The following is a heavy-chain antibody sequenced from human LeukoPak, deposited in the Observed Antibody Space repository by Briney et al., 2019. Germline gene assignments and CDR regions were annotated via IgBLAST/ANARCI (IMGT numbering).Heavy chain of an antibody. J-gene: IGHJ6*02. CDR1: GFTFSSYG. CDR3: AKDIPLYVPYYYYGMDV. Sequence: PGGSLRLSCAASGFTFSSYGMHWVRQAPGKGLEWVAVISYDGSNKYYADSVKGRFTISRDNSKNTLYLQMNSLRAEDTAVYYCAKDIPLYVPYYYYGMDVWGQGTTVTVSS. D-gene: IGHD2-2*02. CDR2: ISYDGSNK. V-gene: IGHV3-30*18.